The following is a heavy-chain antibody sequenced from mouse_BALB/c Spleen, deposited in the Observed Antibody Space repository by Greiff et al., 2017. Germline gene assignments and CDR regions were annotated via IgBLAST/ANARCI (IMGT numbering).Heavy chain of an antibody. CDR1: GDSITSGY. V-gene: IGHV3-8*02. J-gene: IGHJ4*01. CDR2: ISYSGST. D-gene: IGHD1-1*01. Sequence: EVQRVESGPSLVKPSQTLSLTCSVTGDSITSGYWNWIRKFPGNKLEYMGYISYSGSTYYNPSLKSRISITRDTSKNQYYLQLNSVTTEDTATYYCARVYGSSYDYYAMDYWGQGTSVTVSS. CDR3: ARVYGSSYDYYAMDY.